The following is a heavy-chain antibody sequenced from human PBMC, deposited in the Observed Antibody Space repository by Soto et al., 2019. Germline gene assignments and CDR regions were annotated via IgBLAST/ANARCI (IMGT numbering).Heavy chain of an antibody. CDR3: ARDPSAEYFQH. CDR1: GFTFSSYS. Sequence: GGSLRLSCAASGFTFSSYSMNWVRQAPGKGLEWVSSISSSSSYIYYADSVKGRFTISRDNAKNSLYLQMNSLRAEDTAVYYCARDPSAEYFQHWGQGTLVTVSS. V-gene: IGHV3-21*01. CDR2: ISSSSSYI. J-gene: IGHJ1*01.